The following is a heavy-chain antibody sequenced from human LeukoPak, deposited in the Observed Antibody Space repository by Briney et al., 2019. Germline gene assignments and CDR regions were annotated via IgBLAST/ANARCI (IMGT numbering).Heavy chain of an antibody. J-gene: IGHJ4*02. CDR3: AKDRDSYGGGFDY. Sequence: PGGSLRLSCAASGFTFSTYGLHWVRQAPGKGLEWVALIWYDGSNKYYADSVKGRFTISRDNSKNTLYLQMNSLRAEDTAVYYCAKDRDSYGGGFDYWGQGTLVSVSS. D-gene: IGHD5-18*01. CDR1: GFTFSTYG. CDR2: IWYDGSNK. V-gene: IGHV3-33*06.